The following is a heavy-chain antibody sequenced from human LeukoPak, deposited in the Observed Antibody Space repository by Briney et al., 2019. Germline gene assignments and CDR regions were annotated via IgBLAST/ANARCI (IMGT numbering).Heavy chain of an antibody. CDR2: TYSDGTT. CDR3: ARDRVEVTASMLGGVKRTVTDYYGMDV. V-gene: IGHV3-53*01. CDR1: GFTVSNNH. J-gene: IGHJ6*02. Sequence: GGSLRLSCGASGFTVSNNHMSWVRQAPGKGLEWVSITYSDGTTYYADSVKGRFTISRDNSRNTLYVQMNSLRAEDTAVYFCARDRVEVTASMLGGVKRTVTDYYGMDVWGQGTTVTVSS. D-gene: IGHD3-16*01.